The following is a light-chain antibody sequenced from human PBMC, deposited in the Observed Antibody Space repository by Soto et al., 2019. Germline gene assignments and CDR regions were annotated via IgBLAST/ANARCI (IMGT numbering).Light chain of an antibody. CDR1: TGAVTSGHY. CDR2: DTN. J-gene: IGLJ2*01. Sequence: QAVVTQEPSLTVSPGGTVTLTCGSSTGAVTSGHYPYWFQQKPGQAPRTLIYDTNNKHSWTPARFSGSLLGGKAALTLSGAPPEDHAEYYCLVSKRGARYVVFGRGTKLPVL. V-gene: IGLV7-46*01. CDR3: LVSKRGARYVV.